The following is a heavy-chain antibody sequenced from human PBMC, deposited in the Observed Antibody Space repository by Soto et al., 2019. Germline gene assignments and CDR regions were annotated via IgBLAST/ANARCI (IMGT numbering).Heavy chain of an antibody. D-gene: IGHD5-18*01. J-gene: IGHJ4*02. CDR2: IYYSGNT. Sequence: SETLSLTCTVSGGSISSGGYYWSWIRQHPGKGLEWIGYIYYSGNTFYNPSLKSRVTISVDTSKSQFSLKLSSVTAADTAVYYCARRSGRWIQLWYYFDYWGQGTLVTVSS. CDR1: GGSISSGGYY. V-gene: IGHV4-31*03. CDR3: ARRSGRWIQLWYYFDY.